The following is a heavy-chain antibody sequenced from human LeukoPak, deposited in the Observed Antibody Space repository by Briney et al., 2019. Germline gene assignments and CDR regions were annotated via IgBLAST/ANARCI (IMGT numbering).Heavy chain of an antibody. J-gene: IGHJ5*02. Sequence: PSETLSLTCAVSGGSISSGGYSWSWIRQPPGKGLEWIGYIYHSGSTYYNPSLKSRVTISVDRSKNQFSLKLSSVTAADTAVYYCARGDGDYELDPWGQGTLVTVSS. CDR1: GGSISSGGYS. CDR2: IYHSGST. CDR3: ARGDGDYELDP. D-gene: IGHD4-17*01. V-gene: IGHV4-30-2*01.